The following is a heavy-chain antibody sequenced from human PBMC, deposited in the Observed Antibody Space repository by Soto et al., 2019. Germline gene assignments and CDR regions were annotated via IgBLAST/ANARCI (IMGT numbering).Heavy chain of an antibody. Sequence: GESLKISCKGSGYSFTSYWIGWVRQMPGKGLEWMGIIYPGDSDTRYSPSFQGQVTISADKSISTAYLQWSSLKASDPAMYYCARGDNWNDEDYYGMDVWGQGTTVTVSS. D-gene: IGHD1-1*01. J-gene: IGHJ6*02. V-gene: IGHV5-51*01. CDR2: IYPGDSDT. CDR1: GYSFTSYW. CDR3: ARGDNWNDEDYYGMDV.